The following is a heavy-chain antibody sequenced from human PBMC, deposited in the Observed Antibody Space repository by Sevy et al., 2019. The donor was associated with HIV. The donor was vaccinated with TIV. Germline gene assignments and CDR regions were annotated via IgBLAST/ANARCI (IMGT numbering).Heavy chain of an antibody. J-gene: IGHJ3*02. CDR3: ARDPFPYYDILTGYHAFDI. D-gene: IGHD3-9*01. Sequence: ASVKVSCKASGYTFTGYYMPWVRQAPGQGLEWMGRINPNSGGTNYAQKFQGRVTMTRDTSISTAYMELSRLRSDDTAVYYCARDPFPYYDILTGYHAFDIWGQGTMVTVSS. V-gene: IGHV1-2*06. CDR1: GYTFTGYY. CDR2: INPNSGGT.